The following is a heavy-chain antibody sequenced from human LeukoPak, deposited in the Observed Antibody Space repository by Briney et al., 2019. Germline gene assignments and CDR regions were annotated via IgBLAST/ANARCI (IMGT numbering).Heavy chain of an antibody. Sequence: ASVKVSCKASGGTFSSYAISWVRQAPGQGLEWMGGIIPIFGTANYAQKFQGRVTMTTDTSTSTAYMELRSLRSDDTAVYYCARDKDIVAPDDAFDIWGQGTMVTVSS. CDR1: GGTFSSYA. V-gene: IGHV1-69*05. D-gene: IGHD5-12*01. J-gene: IGHJ3*02. CDR2: IIPIFGTA. CDR3: ARDKDIVAPDDAFDI.